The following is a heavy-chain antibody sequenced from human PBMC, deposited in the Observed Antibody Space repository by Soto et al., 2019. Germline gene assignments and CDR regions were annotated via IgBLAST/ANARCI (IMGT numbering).Heavy chain of an antibody. CDR2: ISSYNGNT. CDR3: ARGPRYCSSTSCFSGVTWFDP. D-gene: IGHD2-2*01. V-gene: IGHV1-18*04. Sequence: ASVKVSCKASGYTFTSYGISWVRQAPGQGLEWMGWISSYNGNTNYAQKVQGRVTMATDSSTSTTYMELRSLRSDDTAVYYCARGPRYCSSTSCFSGVTWFDPWGQGTLVTVPS. J-gene: IGHJ5*02. CDR1: GYTFTSYG.